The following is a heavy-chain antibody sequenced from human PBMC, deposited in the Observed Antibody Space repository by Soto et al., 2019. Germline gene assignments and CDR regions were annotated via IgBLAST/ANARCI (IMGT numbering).Heavy chain of an antibody. CDR1: GFAFSSHS. V-gene: IGHV3-48*02. J-gene: IGHJ5*02. CDR2: ISSSSSTI. CDR3: AREAYSSGLNWFDP. D-gene: IGHD6-19*01. Sequence: PGGSLRLSCAASGFAFSSHSMNWVRQAPGKGLEWVSYISSSSSTIYYADSVKGRFTISRDNAKNSLYLQMNSLRDEDTAVYYCAREAYSSGLNWFDPWGQGTLVTVSS.